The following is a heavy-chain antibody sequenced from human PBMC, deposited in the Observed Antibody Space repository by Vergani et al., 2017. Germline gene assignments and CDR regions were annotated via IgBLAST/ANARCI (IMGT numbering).Heavy chain of an antibody. V-gene: IGHV5-51*01. CDR2: IHPADSDT. Sequence: EVQLVQSGAEVKKPGESLKISCQISGYSFTNYWIGWVRQMPGKGLEWMGIIHPADSDTSYSPSFQGQVTNSVDKSISTAYLQRSSLRASDSAMYYCARLYGRDSSGSKYFDYWGQGTLVTVSS. J-gene: IGHJ4*02. CDR3: ARLYGRDSSGSKYFDY. D-gene: IGHD3-22*01. CDR1: GYSFTNYW.